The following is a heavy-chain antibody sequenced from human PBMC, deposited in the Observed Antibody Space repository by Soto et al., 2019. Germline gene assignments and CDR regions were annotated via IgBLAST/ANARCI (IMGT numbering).Heavy chain of an antibody. CDR3: ARDKSPYSSGWHNRHFDY. CDR1: GFTFSTYA. J-gene: IGHJ4*02. V-gene: IGHV3-30-3*01. Sequence: QVQLVESGGGVVQPGRSLRLSCAASGFTFSTYAMHWVRQAPGKGLEWVAVISYDGNNKYYADSVKGRFTISRDNSKNTLYLQMNSRRAEDTAVYYCARDKSPYSSGWHNRHFDYWGQGTLVTVSS. CDR2: ISYDGNNK. D-gene: IGHD6-19*01.